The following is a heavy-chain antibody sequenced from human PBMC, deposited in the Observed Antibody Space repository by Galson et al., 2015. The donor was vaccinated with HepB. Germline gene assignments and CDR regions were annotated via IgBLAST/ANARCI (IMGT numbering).Heavy chain of an antibody. J-gene: IGHJ4*02. CDR1: EVTFNHYT. CDR2: ISSTSGYR. D-gene: IGHD6-13*01. CDR3: ATGESYSSHSDFDY. Sequence: LRLCCPAAEVTFNHYTLNWVRQAPGAGLEWVSSISSTSGYRCYADSVKGRFTISRDNAKNSLYLQMSGLGAEDTAVYYCATGESYSSHSDFDYSGQGTLVTVSS. V-gene: IGHV3-21*01.